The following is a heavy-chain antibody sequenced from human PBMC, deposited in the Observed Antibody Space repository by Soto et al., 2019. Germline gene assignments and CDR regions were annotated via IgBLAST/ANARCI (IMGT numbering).Heavy chain of an antibody. CDR3: AGSVDDNTVTRLEQFDS. D-gene: IGHD4-17*01. Sequence: GESLKISCKGSGYSFTSYWIGWVRQMPGKGLEWMGIIYPGDSDTRYSPSFQGQVTISADKSISTAYLQWSSLKASDTAMYYCAGSVDDNTVTRLEQFDSWGQGTLVTVSS. CDR1: GYSFTSYW. J-gene: IGHJ4*02. CDR2: IYPGDSDT. V-gene: IGHV5-51*01.